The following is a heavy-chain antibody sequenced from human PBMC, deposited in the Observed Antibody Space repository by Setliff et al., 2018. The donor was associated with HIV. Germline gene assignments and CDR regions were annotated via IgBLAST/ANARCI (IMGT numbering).Heavy chain of an antibody. V-gene: IGHV1-8*02. CDR3: ARDRTGVTSGEFDP. Sequence: ASVKVSCKASGYTFTNYDINWVRQATGQGLEWMGWMNPNSGYTGYAQKFQGRVTMTRNTSISTAYMELSSLRSDDTAVYYCARDRTGVTSGEFDPWGQGTLVTVSS. J-gene: IGHJ5*02. CDR1: GYTFTNYD. D-gene: IGHD2-21*02. CDR2: MNPNSGYT.